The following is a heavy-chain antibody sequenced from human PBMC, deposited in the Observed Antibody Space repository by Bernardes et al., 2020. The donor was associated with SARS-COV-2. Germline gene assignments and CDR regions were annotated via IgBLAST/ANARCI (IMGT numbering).Heavy chain of an antibody. CDR1: GFTFSSYT. CDR2: ISTSSSYI. CDR3: ARVDVSNLYYFDY. V-gene: IGHV3-21*06. Sequence: GGSLRLSCAASGFTFSSYTMNWVRQAPGKGLEWISSISTSSSYISYSDSVRGRFTISRDNAKNSVSLQMNSLRAEDTAVYYCARVDVSNLYYFDYWGQGTPVTVSS. J-gene: IGHJ4*02. D-gene: IGHD4-4*01.